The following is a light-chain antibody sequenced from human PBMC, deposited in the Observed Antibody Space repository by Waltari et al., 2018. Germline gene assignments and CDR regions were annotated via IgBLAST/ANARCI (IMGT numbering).Light chain of an antibody. J-gene: IGLJ1*01. V-gene: IGLV1-47*01. CDR3: AAWDDSLSGPV. CDR2: RNN. Sequence: QSVLTQPPSASGTPGPRVTISCSGSSSTIGSNYVYWYQHAPGTAPKLLIYRNNQRPSGVPDRCSGSKSGTSASLAISGLRSEDEADYYCAAWDDSLSGPVFGTGTKVTVL. CDR1: SSTIGSNY.